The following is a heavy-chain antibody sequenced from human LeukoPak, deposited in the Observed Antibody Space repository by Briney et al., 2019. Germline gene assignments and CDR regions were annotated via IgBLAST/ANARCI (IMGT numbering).Heavy chain of an antibody. D-gene: IGHD4-17*01. CDR2: INPNSGGT. J-gene: IGHJ4*02. CDR3: ARDDYGDYVWLDY. V-gene: IGHV1-2*02. Sequence: ASVTVSCKASGYTFTGYYMHWVRQAPGQGLEWMGWINPNSGGTNYAQKFQGRVTMTRDTSISTAYMELSRLRSDDTAVYYCARDDYGDYVWLDYWGQGTLVTVSS. CDR1: GYTFTGYY.